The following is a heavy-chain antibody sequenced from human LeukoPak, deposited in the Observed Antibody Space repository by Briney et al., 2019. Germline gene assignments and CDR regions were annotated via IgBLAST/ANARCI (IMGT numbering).Heavy chain of an antibody. CDR1: GGSISSGGYY. V-gene: IGHV4-31*03. Sequence: KSSETLSLTCTVSGGSISSGGYYWSWIRQHPGKGLEWIGYIYYSGSTYHNPSLKSRVTISVDTSKNQFSLKLSSVTAADTAVYYCARATTVTTSPQYYFDYWGQGTLVTVSS. CDR3: ARATTVTTSPQYYFDY. CDR2: IYYSGST. J-gene: IGHJ4*02. D-gene: IGHD4-17*01.